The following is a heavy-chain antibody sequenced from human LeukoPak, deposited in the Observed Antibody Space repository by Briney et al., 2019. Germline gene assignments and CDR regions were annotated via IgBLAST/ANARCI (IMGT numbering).Heavy chain of an antibody. Sequence: SETLSLTCTVSGGSISSYYWSWIRQPPGKGLEWIGSIYYSGSTYYNPSLKSRVAISVDTSKNQFSLKLSSVTAADTAVYYCARVVYSGSYYYYYYMDVWGKGTTVTVSS. J-gene: IGHJ6*03. D-gene: IGHD1-26*01. CDR2: IYYSGST. CDR3: ARVVYSGSYYYYYYMDV. CDR1: GGSISSYY. V-gene: IGHV4-39*07.